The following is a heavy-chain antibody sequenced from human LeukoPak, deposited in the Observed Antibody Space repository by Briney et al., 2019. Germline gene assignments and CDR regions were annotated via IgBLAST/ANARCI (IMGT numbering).Heavy chain of an antibody. CDR3: ARSNGYCSSTSYYTSDY. J-gene: IGHJ4*02. CDR2: IYPGDSDT. V-gene: IGHV5-51*01. Sequence: GESLKISCKGSGYSFTSYWIGWVRQMPGKGLEWMGIIYPGDSDTRYSPSFQGQVTISADKSISTAYLQWSSLKASDTAMYYCARSNGYCSSTSYYTSDYWGQGTLVTVSS. D-gene: IGHD2-2*02. CDR1: GYSFTSYW.